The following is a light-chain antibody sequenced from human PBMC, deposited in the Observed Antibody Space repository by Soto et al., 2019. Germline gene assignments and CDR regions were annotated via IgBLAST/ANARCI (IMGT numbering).Light chain of an antibody. CDR3: AVWDDSLDGWV. V-gene: IGLV1-44*01. Sequence: QSVLTQPPSASGTPGQRVTISCFGSSSNIGSHTVNWYQQLPGTAPKLLIYLNNQRPSGVPDRFSGSKSGTSASLAISRLQSEDEADYYCAVWDDSLDGWVFGGGTKLTVL. J-gene: IGLJ3*02. CDR2: LNN. CDR1: SSNIGSHT.